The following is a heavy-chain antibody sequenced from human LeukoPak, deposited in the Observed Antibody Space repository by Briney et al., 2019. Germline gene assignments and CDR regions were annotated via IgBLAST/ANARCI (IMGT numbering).Heavy chain of an antibody. CDR1: GYTFTSYG. D-gene: IGHD3-10*01. J-gene: IGHJ3*02. CDR2: ISGYNGNT. CDR3: AREDYYDAFDI. V-gene: IGHV1-18*01. Sequence: GASVKVSCKASGYTFTSYGISWVRQAPGQGLEWMGWISGYNGNTNSAQKLQGRVSMTTDTSTSTAYMELRSLRSDDTAVYYCAREDYYDAFDIWGQGTMVTVSS.